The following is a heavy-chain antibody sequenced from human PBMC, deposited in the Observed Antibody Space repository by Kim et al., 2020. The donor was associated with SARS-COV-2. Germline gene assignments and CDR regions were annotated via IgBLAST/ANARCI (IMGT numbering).Heavy chain of an antibody. J-gene: IGHJ4*02. V-gene: IGHV3-74*03. CDR2: INNDGSST. CDR1: GFTFSSYW. Sequence: GGSLRLSCAASGFTFSSYWMHWVRQAPGKGLVWVSQINNDGSSTMYADSVKGRFTISRDNAKNTLYLQMNSLRAEDTAVYYCANMDDYWGQGTLVTVSS. CDR3: ANMDDY.